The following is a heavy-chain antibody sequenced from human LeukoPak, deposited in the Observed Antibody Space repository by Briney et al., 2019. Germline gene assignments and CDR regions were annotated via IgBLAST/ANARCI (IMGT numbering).Heavy chain of an antibody. J-gene: IGHJ2*01. CDR2: IYTSGST. V-gene: IGHV4-61*02. D-gene: IGHD2-15*01. CDR1: GGSISSGSYY. Sequence: PSETLSLTCTVPGGSISSGSYYWSWIRQPAGKGLEWIGRIYTSGSTNYNPSLKSRVTISVDTSKNQFSLKLSSVTAADTAVYYCARGHCSGGSCYSGFWYFDLWGRGTLVTVSS. CDR3: ARGHCSGGSCYSGFWYFDL.